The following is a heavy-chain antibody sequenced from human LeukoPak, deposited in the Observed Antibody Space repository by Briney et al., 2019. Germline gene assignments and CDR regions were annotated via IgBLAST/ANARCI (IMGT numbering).Heavy chain of an antibody. V-gene: IGHV4-34*01. CDR2: INHSGST. Sequence: PSETLSLTCVVYGGSFSGYYWIWIRQPPGKGLEWIGEINHSGSTNYNPSLKSRVTISVDTSKNQFSLKLSSVTAADTAVYYCAGGLRYPDYWGQGTLVTVSS. D-gene: IGHD1-14*01. CDR1: GGSFSGYY. CDR3: AGGLRYPDY. J-gene: IGHJ4*02.